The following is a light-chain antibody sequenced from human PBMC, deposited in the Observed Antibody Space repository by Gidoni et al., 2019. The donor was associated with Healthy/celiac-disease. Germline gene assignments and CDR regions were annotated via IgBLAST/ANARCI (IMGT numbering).Light chain of an antibody. J-gene: IGKJ2*01. Sequence: DILMTQSPLSLPVTPGEPASISFRSSQSLLHSNGYNYLDWYLQKPGQSPQLLIYLGSNRASGVPDRFSGSGSGTDFTLKISRVEAEDVGVYYCMQALQTPMYTFGQGTKLEIK. CDR3: MQALQTPMYT. CDR2: LGS. CDR1: QSLLHSNGYNY. V-gene: IGKV2-28*01.